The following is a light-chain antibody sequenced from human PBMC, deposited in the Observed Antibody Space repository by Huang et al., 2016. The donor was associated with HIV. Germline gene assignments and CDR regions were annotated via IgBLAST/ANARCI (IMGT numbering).Light chain of an antibody. CDR3: QQYGTSPRT. Sequence: EIVLTQSPGTLSLSPGERATLSCRASQTVSSTNLAWFQQKAGQAPRLLIYNAFRRATGIPERFSGSGSGTDFTLTIRRLEPEDFAVYYCQQYGTSPRTFGQGTKLDIK. CDR1: QTVSSTN. J-gene: IGKJ1*01. CDR2: NAF. V-gene: IGKV3-20*01.